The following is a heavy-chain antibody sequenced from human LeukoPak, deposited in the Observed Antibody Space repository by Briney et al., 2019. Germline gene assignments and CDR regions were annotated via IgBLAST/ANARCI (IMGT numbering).Heavy chain of an antibody. Sequence: SQTLSLTCAVSGGSLSSDTYCWDWLRPPPGGGLGWVGYIWHTGSTYYPPSPKSRVTISVDRSKNQFSLKLSSVTAADTAVYYCARDIGPWGQGTLVTVSS. J-gene: IGHJ5*02. CDR1: GGSLSSDTYC. V-gene: IGHV4-30-2*01. CDR2: IWHTGST. D-gene: IGHD1-26*01. CDR3: ARDIGP.